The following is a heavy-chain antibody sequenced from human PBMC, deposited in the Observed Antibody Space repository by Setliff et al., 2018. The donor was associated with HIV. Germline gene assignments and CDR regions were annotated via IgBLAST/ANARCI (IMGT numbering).Heavy chain of an antibody. CDR3: ARDPSDSSGYYVYDAFDI. Sequence: ETLSLSCAASGFTFSSYSMNWVRQAPGKGLEWVSYISSSSSTIYYADSVKGRFTISRDNAKNSLYLQMNSLRAEDTAVYYCARDPSDSSGYYVYDAFDIWGQGTMVTVSS. CDR2: ISSSSSTI. D-gene: IGHD3-22*01. J-gene: IGHJ3*02. CDR1: GFTFSSYS. V-gene: IGHV3-48*01.